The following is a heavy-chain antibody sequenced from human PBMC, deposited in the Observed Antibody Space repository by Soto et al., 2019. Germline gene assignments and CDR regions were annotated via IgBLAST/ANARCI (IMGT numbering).Heavy chain of an antibody. D-gene: IGHD6-19*01. Sequence: QVQLVQSGAEVKKYGSSVKVSCKASGGTFSRNAISWLRQAPGQGLEWMGGSTPMFGTANYAQRVQGRVTITADESTSTAYMQLSSLRSDDTAVYYCAQTLGLAVAGPGRFDLWGRGTLVTVSS. CDR2: STPMFGTA. CDR3: AQTLGLAVAGPGRFDL. CDR1: GGTFSRNA. J-gene: IGHJ2*01. V-gene: IGHV1-69*12.